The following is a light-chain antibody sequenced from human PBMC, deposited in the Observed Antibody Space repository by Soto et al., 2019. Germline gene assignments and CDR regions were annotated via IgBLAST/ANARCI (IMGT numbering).Light chain of an antibody. V-gene: IGLV1-51*01. Sequence: QSVLTQPPSVSAAPGQKVTISCSGSSSNIGNNYVSWYQQLPGTAPKLLIYDNNKRPSGIPDRFSGSKSGTSATLGITGLQTGDEADYYCGTWDSSLSAEVFGGGTQLT. CDR1: SSNIGNNY. J-gene: IGLJ2*01. CDR3: GTWDSSLSAEV. CDR2: DNN.